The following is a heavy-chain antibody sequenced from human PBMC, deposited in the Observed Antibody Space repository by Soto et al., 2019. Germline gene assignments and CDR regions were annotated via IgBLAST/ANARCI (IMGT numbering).Heavy chain of an antibody. Sequence: GGSLRLSWAASGFTFSDHFMSWIRQAPGKGLEWISYMTPSGSSRSYADSVKGRFTISRDNAKNSLYLQMNSLRGDDTAVYYCARELSGNYFTFDLRAKGTMVTVSS. D-gene: IGHD1-26*01. CDR2: MTPSGSSR. V-gene: IGHV3-11*01. CDR1: GFTFSDHF. J-gene: IGHJ3*01. CDR3: ARELSGNYFTFDL.